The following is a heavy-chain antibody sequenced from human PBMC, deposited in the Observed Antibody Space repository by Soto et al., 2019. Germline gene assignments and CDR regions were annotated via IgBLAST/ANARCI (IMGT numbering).Heavy chain of an antibody. CDR1: GGSISSIGYY. Sequence: SETLSLTCTVSGGSISSIGYYWGWIRQPPGKGLEWIGNIYYSGSTYYNPSLKSRVTISVDTSKNHFSLKLSSVTAADTALYFCARMFYHGSGTNYYFDYWGQGTLVTVSS. D-gene: IGHD3-10*01. J-gene: IGHJ4*02. CDR3: ARMFYHGSGTNYYFDY. CDR2: IYYSGST. V-gene: IGHV4-39*02.